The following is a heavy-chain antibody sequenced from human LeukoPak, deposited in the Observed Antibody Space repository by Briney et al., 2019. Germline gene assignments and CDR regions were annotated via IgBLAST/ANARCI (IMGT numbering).Heavy chain of an antibody. CDR3: SRDPTYYLRYGYFDY. V-gene: IGHV3-7*01. CDR1: GFTFSSYW. J-gene: IGHJ4*02. D-gene: IGHD1-26*01. Sequence: GGSLRLSCAASGFTFSSYWMSWVRQAPGKGLEWVANIKQDGSEKYYVDSVKGRFTISRDNAQNSLYLQMNRLRAEDTAVYYCSRDPTYYLRYGYFDYWGQGALVTVSS. CDR2: IKQDGSEK.